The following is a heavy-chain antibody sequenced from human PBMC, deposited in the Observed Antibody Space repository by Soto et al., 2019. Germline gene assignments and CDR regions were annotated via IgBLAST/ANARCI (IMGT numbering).Heavy chain of an antibody. CDR1: GDSVSSNSAA. V-gene: IGHV6-1*01. Sequence: QVQLQQSGPGLVKPSQTLSLTCAISGDSVSSNSAAWNWIRQSPSRGLEWLGRTYYRSKWYNDYAVSVKSRITINPDTSQNQFSLQLNSVTPEDTAVYYCARDRPYSIGWRVNNWIDPWGHVTLVTVSS. CDR2: TYYRSKWYN. D-gene: IGHD6-19*01. CDR3: ARDRPYSIGWRVNNWIDP. J-gene: IGHJ5*02.